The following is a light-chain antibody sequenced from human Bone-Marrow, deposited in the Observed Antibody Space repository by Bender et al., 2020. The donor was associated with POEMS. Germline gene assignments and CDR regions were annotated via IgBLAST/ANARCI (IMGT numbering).Light chain of an antibody. J-gene: IGLJ3*02. CDR2: DVT. CDR3: CSYAGSRTWV. Sequence: QSALTQPASVSGSPGQSITISCTGPSSDFDDFNYVSWYQHHPGKAPKLLIFDVTNRPSGISNRFSGSKSGNAASLTISGLQAEDEADYYCCSYAGSRTWVFGGGTKLTVL. V-gene: IGLV2-14*03. CDR1: SSDFDDFNY.